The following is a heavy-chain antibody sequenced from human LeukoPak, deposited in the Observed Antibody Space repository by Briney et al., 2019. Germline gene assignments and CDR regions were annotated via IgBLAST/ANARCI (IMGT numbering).Heavy chain of an antibody. D-gene: IGHD2-15*01. J-gene: IGHJ4*02. CDR3: VRRYCSGGSRYGAFDY. V-gene: IGHV3-74*01. Sequence: PGGSLRPSCAASGFTSSSYWMHWVRQVPGKGLVWVSRINSDGSSTTYADSVKGRFTIPRDNAKNTLYLQMNSLRDEDTAVYYCVRRYCSGGSRYGAFDYWGQGTLVTVSS. CDR2: INSDGSST. CDR1: GFTSSSYW.